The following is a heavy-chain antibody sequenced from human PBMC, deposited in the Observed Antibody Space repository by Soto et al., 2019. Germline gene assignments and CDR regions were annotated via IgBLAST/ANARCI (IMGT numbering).Heavy chain of an antibody. CDR1: GFSLSTSGMC. CDR2: IDWDDDK. CDR3: ARTKMATISRYYYYGMDV. D-gene: IGHD5-12*01. J-gene: IGHJ6*02. V-gene: IGHV2-70*01. Sequence: GPTLVNPTRTLTLTCTFSGFSLSTSGMCVSWIRQPPGKALEWLALIDWDDDKYYSTSLKTRLTISKDTSKNQVVLTMTNMDPVDTATYYCARTKMATISRYYYYGMDVWGQGTTVTVSS.